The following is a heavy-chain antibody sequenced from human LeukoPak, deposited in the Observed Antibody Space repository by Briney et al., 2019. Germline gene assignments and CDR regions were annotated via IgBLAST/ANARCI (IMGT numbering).Heavy chain of an antibody. V-gene: IGHV4-59*01. Sequence: PSETLSLTCTVSGGSISSYYWSWIRQPPGKGLEWIGYIYYSGSTNYNPSLKSRVTISVDTSKNQFSLKLSSVTAADTAVYYCARVVGAIRDWGQGTLVTVSS. J-gene: IGHJ4*02. CDR3: ARVVGAIRD. CDR2: IYYSGST. D-gene: IGHD1-26*01. CDR1: GGSISSYY.